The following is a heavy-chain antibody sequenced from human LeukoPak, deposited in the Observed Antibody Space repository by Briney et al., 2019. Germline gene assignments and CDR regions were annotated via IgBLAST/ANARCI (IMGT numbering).Heavy chain of an antibody. J-gene: IGHJ4*02. CDR1: GFTFSSYS. V-gene: IGHV3-21*01. D-gene: IGHD1-26*01. CDR3: ANSAGSGSYLTTFDY. CDR2: ISSSSSYI. Sequence: GGSLRLSCAASGFTFSSYSMNWVRQAPGKGLEWVSSISSSSSYIYYADSVKGRSTISRDNSKNTLYLQMNSLRAEDTAVYYCANSAGSGSYLTTFDYWGQGTLVTVSS.